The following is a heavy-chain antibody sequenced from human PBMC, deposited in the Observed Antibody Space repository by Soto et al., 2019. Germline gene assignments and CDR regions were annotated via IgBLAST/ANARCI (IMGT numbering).Heavy chain of an antibody. V-gene: IGHV4-31*03. CDR2: IYYSGST. CDR1: GGSISSGGYY. J-gene: IGHJ5*02. Sequence: PSETLSLTCTVSGGSISSGGYYWSWIRQHPGKGLEWIGYIYYSGSTNYNPSLKSRVTISVDTSKNQFSLKLSSVTAADTAVYYCASSVAADTKTYNWFDPWGQGTLVTVSS. D-gene: IGHD6-19*01. CDR3: ASSVAADTKTYNWFDP.